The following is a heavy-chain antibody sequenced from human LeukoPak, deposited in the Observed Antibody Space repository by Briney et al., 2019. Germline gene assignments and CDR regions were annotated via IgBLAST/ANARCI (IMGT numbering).Heavy chain of an antibody. V-gene: IGHV1-69*13. J-gene: IGHJ4*02. CDR1: GGTFSDYV. CDR3: ATYDVLTGFEY. D-gene: IGHD3-9*01. Sequence: SVKVSCKASGGTFSDYVISWVRQAPGQGLNWMGGISPLLGASKHAQNFHDRVTITADESTTTAYMELSDLRSADTAVYYCATYDVLTGFEYWGQGTLVTVSS. CDR2: ISPLLGAS.